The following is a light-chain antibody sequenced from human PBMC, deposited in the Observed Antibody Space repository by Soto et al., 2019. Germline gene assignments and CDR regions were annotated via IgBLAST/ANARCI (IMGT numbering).Light chain of an antibody. V-gene: IGKV3-11*01. CDR1: QSFSTY. CDR2: DTS. J-gene: IGKJ5*01. CDR3: HQRNT. Sequence: ELVVRQSRVTLSVSPSDRATLSCGASQSFSTYLAWYRQTPGQAPRLLTYDTSNRATGVPPRFSGSRSGTDFTLTIRSDEPEDFAVFYYHQRNTFGQGTRLEIK.